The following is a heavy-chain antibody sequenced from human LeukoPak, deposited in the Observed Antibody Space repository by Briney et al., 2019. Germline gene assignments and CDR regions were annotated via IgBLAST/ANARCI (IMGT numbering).Heavy chain of an antibody. V-gene: IGHV1-18*01. CDR1: GYTFTSYD. CDR3: ARNAATRYFDD. J-gene: IGHJ4*02. D-gene: IGHD5-12*01. Sequence: GASVKVSCKASGYTFTSYDINWVRQAPGQGLEWMGWISAYNGNTNYAQKLQGRVTITADESTSTAYMELSSLRSDDTAVYYCARNAATRYFDDWGQGTLVTVSS. CDR2: ISAYNGNT.